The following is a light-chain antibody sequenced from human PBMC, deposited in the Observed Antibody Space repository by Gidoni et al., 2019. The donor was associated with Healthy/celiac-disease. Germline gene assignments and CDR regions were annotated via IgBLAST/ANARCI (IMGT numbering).Light chain of an antibody. Sequence: EIQMTRSPSTLSASVGDRVTITCRASQSISSWLAWYQQKPGKAPKLLIYDASSLESGVPSRFSGSGSGTEFTLTISSLQPDDFATYYCQQYNSYSWTFGQGTKVEIK. CDR3: QQYNSYSWT. CDR2: DAS. J-gene: IGKJ1*01. CDR1: QSISSW. V-gene: IGKV1-5*01.